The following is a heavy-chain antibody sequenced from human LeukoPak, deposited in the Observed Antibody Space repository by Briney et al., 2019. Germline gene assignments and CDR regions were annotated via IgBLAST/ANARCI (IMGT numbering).Heavy chain of an antibody. Sequence: QPGGSLRLSCAASGFTFSSYGMHWVRQAPGKGLEWVAVISYDGSNKYYADSVKGRFTISRDNSKNTLYLQMNSLRAEDTAVYYCARPEMATILIVQSIDYWGQGTLVTVSS. CDR3: ARPEMATILIVQSIDY. J-gene: IGHJ4*02. D-gene: IGHD5-12*01. V-gene: IGHV3-30*03. CDR1: GFTFSSYG. CDR2: ISYDGSNK.